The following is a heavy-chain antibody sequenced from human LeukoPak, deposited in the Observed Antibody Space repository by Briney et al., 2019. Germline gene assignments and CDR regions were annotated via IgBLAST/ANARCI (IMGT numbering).Heavy chain of an antibody. J-gene: IGHJ4*02. V-gene: IGHV3-23*01. CDR1: GFTFTNYA. Sequence: LSGGSLRLSCAASGFTFTNYAMTWVRQAPGKGLEWVSSLSVSGGRPHYAASVKGRFTISRDNSKNTLYLQMNSLRAEDTAVYYCAKDRGYWGQGTLVTVSS. CDR2: LSVSGGRP. CDR3: AKDRGY.